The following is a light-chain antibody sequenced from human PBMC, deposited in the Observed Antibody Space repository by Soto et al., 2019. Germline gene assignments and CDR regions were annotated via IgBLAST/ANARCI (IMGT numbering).Light chain of an antibody. CDR1: QSLSSW. CDR3: QQYKTYSPWT. J-gene: IGKJ1*01. V-gene: IGKV1-5*01. CDR2: DAS. Sequence: DIRMTQSPSTLSASVGDGVTITCRANQSLSSWLAWYQQKPGKAPKLLISDASTLESGVPSRFSGSGSGTEFTLTISSVLPDNFATYYCQQYKTYSPWTFGQGTKVEVK.